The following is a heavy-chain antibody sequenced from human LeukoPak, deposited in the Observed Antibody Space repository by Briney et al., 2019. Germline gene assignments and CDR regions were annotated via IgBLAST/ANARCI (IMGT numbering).Heavy chain of an antibody. Sequence: GRSLRLSCAASGFTFSTYAMHWVRQAPGKGLEWVAVIAYDGGNKYYADSVKGRFTISRDNSKNTLFLQMNSLRAEDTAVYYCARDSSPWYYYDRSGSNGFDPWGQGTLVTVSS. CDR2: IAYDGGNK. J-gene: IGHJ5*02. V-gene: IGHV3-30-3*01. D-gene: IGHD3-22*01. CDR3: ARDSSPWYYYDRSGSNGFDP. CDR1: GFTFSTYA.